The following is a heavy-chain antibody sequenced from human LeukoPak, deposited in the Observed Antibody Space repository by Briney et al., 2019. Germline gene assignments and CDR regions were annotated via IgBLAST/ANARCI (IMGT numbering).Heavy chain of an antibody. CDR1: GGTFSSYA. D-gene: IGHD2-2*01. Sequence: SVKVSCKASGGTFSSYAISWVRQAPGQGLEWMGGIIPIFGTANYAQKFQGRVTITTDESTSTAYMELSSLRSEDTAVYYCARGGYCSSTSCPWGAFDIWGQGTMVTVSS. J-gene: IGHJ3*02. CDR2: IIPIFGTA. V-gene: IGHV1-69*05. CDR3: ARGGYCSSTSCPWGAFDI.